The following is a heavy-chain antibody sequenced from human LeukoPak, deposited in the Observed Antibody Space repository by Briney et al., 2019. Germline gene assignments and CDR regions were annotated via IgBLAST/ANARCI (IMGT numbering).Heavy chain of an antibody. CDR2: IRSKAYGGTT. CDR1: GFTFGDYG. Sequence: PGGSLRLSCTASGFTFGDYGLSWLRQAPGKGLEWIGFIRSKAYGGTTEYAASVKGRFTISRDDSKSIAYLQMNSLKTEDTAVYYCTRGSAIRYSSSWDFDYWGQGTLVTVSS. CDR3: TRGSAIRYSSSWDFDY. D-gene: IGHD6-13*01. J-gene: IGHJ4*02. V-gene: IGHV3-49*03.